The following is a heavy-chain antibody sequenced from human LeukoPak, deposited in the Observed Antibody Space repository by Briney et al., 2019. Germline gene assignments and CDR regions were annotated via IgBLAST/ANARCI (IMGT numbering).Heavy chain of an antibody. CDR3: ARGRRYSYGFDFDY. J-gene: IGHJ4*02. CDR1: GGSFSGYY. D-gene: IGHD5-18*01. CDR2: INHSGST. Sequence: SETLSLTCAVYGGSFSGYYWSWIRQPPGKGLEWIGGINHSGSTNYNPSLKSRVTISVDTSKNQFSLKLSSVTAADTAVYYCARGRRYSYGFDFDYWGQGTLVTVSS. V-gene: IGHV4-34*01.